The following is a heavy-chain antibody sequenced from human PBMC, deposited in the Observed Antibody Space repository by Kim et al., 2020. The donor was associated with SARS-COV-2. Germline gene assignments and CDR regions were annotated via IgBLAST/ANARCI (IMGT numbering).Heavy chain of an antibody. V-gene: IGHV5-51*01. CDR3: ARQPANDYAMDV. J-gene: IGHJ6*02. Sequence: YSPSFHSQVTISADKSISPAYLQWGSLKASDTAVYYCARQPANDYAMDVWGQGTSVTVSS.